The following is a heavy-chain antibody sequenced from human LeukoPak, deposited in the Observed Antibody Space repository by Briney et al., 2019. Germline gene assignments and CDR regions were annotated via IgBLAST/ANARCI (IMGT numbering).Heavy chain of an antibody. CDR1: GFTLNNYW. V-gene: IGHV3-74*01. Sequence: GSLRLSCAASGFTLNNYWIHWVRQVPGKGLVWVSRINNDGSSASYVDSVKGRFTISRDNAKNTLFLQMNSLRAEDTAVYYCARRGTGHGMDVWGQGTTVIVSS. J-gene: IGHJ6*02. D-gene: IGHD1-1*01. CDR2: INNDGSSA. CDR3: ARRGTGHGMDV.